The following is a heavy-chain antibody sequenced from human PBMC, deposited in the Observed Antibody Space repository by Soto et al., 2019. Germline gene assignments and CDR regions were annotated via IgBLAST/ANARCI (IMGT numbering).Heavy chain of an antibody. CDR3: ARDRSNSPDFFDS. Sequence: GASVKVSCKASGFRFTYYGITWVRQAPGQGLEWMGWISAHNGNTNYAQKLEGRVTMTTDTSTSTAYMELRSLRSAADTAVYYCARDRSNSPDFFDSWGQGTLVTVSS. CDR2: ISAHNGNT. CDR1: GFRFTYYG. D-gene: IGHD1-1*01. J-gene: IGHJ4*02. V-gene: IGHV1-18*04.